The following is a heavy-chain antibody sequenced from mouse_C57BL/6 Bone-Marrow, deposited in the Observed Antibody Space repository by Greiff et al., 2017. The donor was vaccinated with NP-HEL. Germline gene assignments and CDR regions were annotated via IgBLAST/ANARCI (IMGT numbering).Heavy chain of an antibody. Sequence: DVQLVESGGGLVQPGGSMKLSCVASGFTFSNYWMNWVRQSPEKGLEWVAQIRLKSDNYATHYAESVKGRFTISRDDSKSSVYLQMNNLRAEDTGIYYCTGRYEAYWGQGTLVTVSA. CDR3: TGRYEAY. CDR2: IRLKSDNYAT. CDR1: GFTFSNYW. V-gene: IGHV6-3*01. D-gene: IGHD2-14*01. J-gene: IGHJ3*01.